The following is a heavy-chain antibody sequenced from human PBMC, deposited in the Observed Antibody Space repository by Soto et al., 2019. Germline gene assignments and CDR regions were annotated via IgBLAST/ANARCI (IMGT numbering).Heavy chain of an antibody. CDR2: ISSSGSTI. CDR1: GFTFSDYY. J-gene: IGHJ5*02. D-gene: IGHD2-15*01. CDR3: ARDRCFSGGATANWFDP. Sequence: GGSLRLSCAASGFTFSDYYMSWIRQAPGKGLEWVSYISSSGSTIYYADSVKGRFTISRDNARNSLYLQMNSLRAEDTAVYYCARDRCFSGGATANWFDPRRQGPPVTVSS. V-gene: IGHV3-11*01.